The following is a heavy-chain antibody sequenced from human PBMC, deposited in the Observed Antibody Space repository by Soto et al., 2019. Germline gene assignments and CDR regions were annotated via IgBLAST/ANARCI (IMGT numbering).Heavy chain of an antibody. CDR3: GRIAAAAGWFDP. D-gene: IGHD6-13*01. CDR2: IYYSGST. V-gene: IGHV4-61*01. Sequence: PSETLSLTCTVSCGSVSSGSYYWSWIRQPPGKGLEWIGHIYYSGSTNYNPSLKSRVTISVDTSKNQFSLKLSSVTAADTAVYYCGRIAAAAGWFDPWGQGTLVTVSS. CDR1: CGSVSSGSYY. J-gene: IGHJ5*02.